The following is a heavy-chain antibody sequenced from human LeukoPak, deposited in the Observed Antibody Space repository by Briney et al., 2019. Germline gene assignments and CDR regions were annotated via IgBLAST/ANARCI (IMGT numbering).Heavy chain of an antibody. CDR1: GFTFSSYG. CDR2: ISGSGGST. D-gene: IGHD2-2*01. J-gene: IGHJ4*02. V-gene: IGHV3-23*01. Sequence: LPGGSLRLSCAASGFTFSSYGMSWVRQAPGKGLEWVSAISGSGGSTYYADSVKGRFTISRDNSKNTLYLQMNSLRAEDTAVYYCAKPPDQIVVVPAAIDYWGQGTLVTVSS. CDR3: AKPPDQIVVVPAAIDY.